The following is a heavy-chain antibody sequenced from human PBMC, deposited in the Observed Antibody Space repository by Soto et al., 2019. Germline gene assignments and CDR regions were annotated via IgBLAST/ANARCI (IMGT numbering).Heavy chain of an antibody. CDR1: GGSISGYY. V-gene: IGHV4-59*01. CDR2: IFYTGST. Sequence: SETLSLTCTVSGGSISGYYWIWIRQSPAKGLEWIGYIFYTGSTNYNPSLKSRVTLSVDTSKDQFSLRLSSVTAADTAVYYCARVGSSGWSPDYWGQGTLVTVSS. J-gene: IGHJ4*02. D-gene: IGHD6-19*01. CDR3: ARVGSSGWSPDY.